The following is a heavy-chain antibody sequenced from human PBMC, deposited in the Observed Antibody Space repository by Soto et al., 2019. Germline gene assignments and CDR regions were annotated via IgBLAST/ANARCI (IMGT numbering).Heavy chain of an antibody. D-gene: IGHD6-19*01. V-gene: IGHV1-8*01. J-gene: IGHJ5*02. Sequence: QVQLVQSGAEVKKPGPSVKVSCKASGYTLNSYDIIWVRQTTGHGLEWMGWMNPSSGNTESAEKFQGRLTMTRNTSISTVYMELSSLSFEDTAVYYWARGRIIVSGGFDPWGQGTLVTVSS. CDR3: ARGRIIVSGGFDP. CDR1: GYTLNSYD. CDR2: MNPSSGNT.